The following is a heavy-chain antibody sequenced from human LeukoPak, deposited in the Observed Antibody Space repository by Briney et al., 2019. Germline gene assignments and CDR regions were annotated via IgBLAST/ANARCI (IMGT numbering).Heavy chain of an antibody. V-gene: IGHV4-59*11. CDR2: IYYSGST. D-gene: IGHD6-6*01. CDR1: GGSISSHY. CDR3: ARAPRPSYYYYYYYMDV. Sequence: SETLSLTCTVSGGSISSHYWIWIRQPPGKGLEWIGYIYYSGSTNYNPSLKSRVTISVDTSKNQFSLKLSSVTAADSAVYYSARAPRPSYYYYYYYMDVWGKGTTVTVSS. J-gene: IGHJ6*03.